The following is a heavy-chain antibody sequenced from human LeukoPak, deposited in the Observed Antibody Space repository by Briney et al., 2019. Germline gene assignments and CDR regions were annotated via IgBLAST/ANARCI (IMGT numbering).Heavy chain of an antibody. CDR3: AKVRYSGYVLYYFDY. J-gene: IGHJ4*02. CDR1: GFTFSSYA. D-gene: IGHD5-12*01. CDR2: ISYDGSNK. Sequence: GRSLRLSCAASGFTFSSYAMHWVRQAPGKGLEWVAVISYDGSNKYYADSVKGRFTISRDNSKNTLYLQMNSLRAEDTAVYYCAKVRYSGYVLYYFDYWGQGTLVTVSS. V-gene: IGHV3-30-3*01.